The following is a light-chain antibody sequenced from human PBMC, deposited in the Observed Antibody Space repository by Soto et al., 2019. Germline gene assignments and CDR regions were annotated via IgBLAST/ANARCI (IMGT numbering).Light chain of an antibody. V-gene: IGLV1-47*01. CDR3: ASWDDSLSGLYV. J-gene: IGLJ1*01. CDR1: SSNIGSNY. Sequence: QSVLTQPPSASGTPGQRVTISCSGSSSNIGSNYVYWYQQVPGTAPKLLIDRNNQRPSGVPDRFSGSKSGTSASLAISGLRSEDEADYYCASWDDSLSGLYVFGTGTKLTV. CDR2: RNN.